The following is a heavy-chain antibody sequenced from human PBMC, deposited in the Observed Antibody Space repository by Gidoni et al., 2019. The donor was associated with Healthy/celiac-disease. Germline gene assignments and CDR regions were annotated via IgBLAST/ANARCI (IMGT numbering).Heavy chain of an antibody. CDR2: IYYSGST. D-gene: IGHD5-12*01. CDR1: VGPLTRGCSS. J-gene: IGHJ6*02. CDR3: AGAGVRIPLRGYSGYDYYYYGMDV. Sequence: QVQLQESAPGLVKPSPTLSLPSPVSVGPLTRGCSSWRWIRQHPGKGLEWIGYIYYSGSTYYNPSLKRRVTISVDTSKNQFSLKLSSVTAADTAVYYCAGAGVRIPLRGYSGYDYYYYGMDVWGQGTTVTVSS. V-gene: IGHV4-31*03.